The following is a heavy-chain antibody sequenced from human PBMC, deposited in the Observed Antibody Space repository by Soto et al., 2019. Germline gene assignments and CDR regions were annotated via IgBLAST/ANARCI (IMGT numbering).Heavy chain of an antibody. Sequence: PSETLSLTCTVAGGSISSYYWLWILQPPGKGLEWIGYIYYSGSTNYNPSLKSRVTISVDTSKNQFSLKLSSVTAADTAVYYCAGGYSSSWYSYYYYGMDVWGQGTTVTVSS. J-gene: IGHJ6*02. D-gene: IGHD6-13*01. CDR2: IYYSGST. CDR1: GGSISSYY. CDR3: AGGYSSSWYSYYYYGMDV. V-gene: IGHV4-59*01.